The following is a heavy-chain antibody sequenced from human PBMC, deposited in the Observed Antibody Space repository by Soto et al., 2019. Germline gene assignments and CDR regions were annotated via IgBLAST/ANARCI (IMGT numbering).Heavy chain of an antibody. V-gene: IGHV3-30*18. CDR1: GFTFSSYG. J-gene: IGHJ3*02. CDR3: AKDKREMATLDAFDI. Sequence: GGSLRLSCAASGFTFSSYGMHWVRQAPGKGLEWVAVISYDGSNKYYADSVKGRFTISRDNSKNTLYLQMNSLRAEDTAVYYCAKDKREMATLDAFDIWGQGTMVTVSS. D-gene: IGHD5-12*01. CDR2: ISYDGSNK.